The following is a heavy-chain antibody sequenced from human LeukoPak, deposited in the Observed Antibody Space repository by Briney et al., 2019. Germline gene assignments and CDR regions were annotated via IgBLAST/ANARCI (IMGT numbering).Heavy chain of an antibody. V-gene: IGHV5-51*01. CDR2: ISDGDSNI. Sequence: GESLKISCKGSGYRFTSYWIGWVRQMPGKGLEWMGIISDGDSNIRYSPSFQGQVTISADKSINTAYLQWNSLKASDTAMYYCVRHSPYTSGWPFDYWGQGTLVTVSS. J-gene: IGHJ4*02. CDR1: GYRFTSYW. D-gene: IGHD6-19*01. CDR3: VRHSPYTSGWPFDY.